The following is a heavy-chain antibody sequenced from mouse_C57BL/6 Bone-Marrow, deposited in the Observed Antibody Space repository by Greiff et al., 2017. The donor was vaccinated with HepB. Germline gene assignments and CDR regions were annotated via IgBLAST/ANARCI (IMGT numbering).Heavy chain of an antibody. J-gene: IGHJ2*01. V-gene: IGHV3-6*01. CDR3: ASRAFTTVVAKDY. D-gene: IGHD1-1*01. CDR2: LSYDGSN. Sequence: DVQLQESGPGLVKPSQSLSLTCSVPGYSITSGYYWNWIRQFPGNKLEWMGYLSYDGSNNYHPSLNNRISITRYTSKIQFFLKLNSVTTEDTATYYCASRAFTTVVAKDYWGQGTTLTVSS. CDR1: GYSITSGYY.